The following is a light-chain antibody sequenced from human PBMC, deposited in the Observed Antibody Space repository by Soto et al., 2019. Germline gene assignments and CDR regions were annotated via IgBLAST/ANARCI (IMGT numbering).Light chain of an antibody. V-gene: IGKV1-5*03. CDR3: QQYESYPMT. CDR2: KAS. CDR1: QSISSW. Sequence: SQMTQYPSTLSASVGDRVTITCRASQSISSWLAWYQQKPGKAPKLLISKASTLQSGVPPRFSGSGSGTEFTLTISSLQPDDFETYYCQQYESYPMTFGGGSRWIS. J-gene: IGKJ4*01.